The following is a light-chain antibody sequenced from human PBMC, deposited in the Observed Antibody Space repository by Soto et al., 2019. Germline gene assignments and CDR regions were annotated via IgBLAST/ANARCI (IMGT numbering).Light chain of an antibody. V-gene: IGLV2-14*01. CDR1: SSDIGYYDY. J-gene: IGLJ1*01. CDR2: EVN. CDR3: CSLTTSHTYV. Sequence: QSVLTQPASVSGSPGQSITISCTGTSSDIGYYDYVSWYQHHSGKAPKLIIYEVNNRPSGVSNRFSGSKSGNSASLTISGLQADDEADYYCCSLTTSHTYVFGSGTKVTVL.